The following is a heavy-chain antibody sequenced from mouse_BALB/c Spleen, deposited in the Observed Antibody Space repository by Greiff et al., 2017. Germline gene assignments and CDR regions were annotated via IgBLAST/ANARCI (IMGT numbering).Heavy chain of an antibody. CDR2: ISSGGST. J-gene: IGHJ4*01. V-gene: IGHV5-6-5*01. CDR3: ARDGNYRDDAMDY. D-gene: IGHD2-1*01. CDR1: GFTFSSYA. Sequence: EVKLVESGGGLVKPGGSLKLSCAASGFTFSSYAMSWVRQTPEKRLEWVASISSGGSTYYPDSVKGRFTISRDNARNILYLQMSSLRSEDTAMYYCARDGNYRDDAMDYWGQGTSVTVSS.